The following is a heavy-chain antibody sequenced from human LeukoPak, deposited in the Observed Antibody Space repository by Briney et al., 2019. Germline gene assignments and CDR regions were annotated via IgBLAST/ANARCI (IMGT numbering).Heavy chain of an antibody. CDR3: ARLWSTDCSGGSCPHQPNY. CDR1: GGSFSDYY. J-gene: IGHJ4*02. V-gene: IGHV4-34*12. D-gene: IGHD2-15*01. CDR2: VFYSGST. Sequence: PSETLSLTCAVYGGSFSDYYWSWIRQPPGKGLEWIGSVFYSGSTYYNPSLKSRVTMSVDTSKNQFSLKLSSVIAADTAVYYCARLWSTDCSGGSCPHQPNYWGQGTLVTVSS.